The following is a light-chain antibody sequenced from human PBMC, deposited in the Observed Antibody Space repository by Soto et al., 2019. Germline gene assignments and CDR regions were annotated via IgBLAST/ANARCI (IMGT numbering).Light chain of an antibody. CDR3: QQSYSTPRT. CDR1: QSISNY. Sequence: DIQMTQSPSSLSASVGDRVTITCRASQSISNYLNWYQEKPGRAPKLLIYAAFSLQSGVPSRFSGSGSGTDFTLTIRSLQPEDFATYYCQQSYSTPRTFGQGTKVEIK. CDR2: AAF. J-gene: IGKJ1*01. V-gene: IGKV1-39*01.